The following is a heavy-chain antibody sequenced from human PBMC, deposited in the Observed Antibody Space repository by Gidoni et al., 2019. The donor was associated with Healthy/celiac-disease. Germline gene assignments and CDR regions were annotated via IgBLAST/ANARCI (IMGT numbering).Heavy chain of an antibody. V-gene: IGHV4-34*01. D-gene: IGHD2-21*02. CDR2: INHSGST. CDR3: ARKQSAVTARRSSES. J-gene: IGHJ6*02. CDR1: GGSFSGYY. Sequence: QVQLQQRCAGLLKPSEPLSLTCAVYGGSFSGYYWSWIRQPPGKGLEWIGEINHSGSTNSNPSLKSRVTISVDTSKNQFSLKLSSVTAADTAVYYCARKQSAVTARRSSESWGQGTTVTVSS.